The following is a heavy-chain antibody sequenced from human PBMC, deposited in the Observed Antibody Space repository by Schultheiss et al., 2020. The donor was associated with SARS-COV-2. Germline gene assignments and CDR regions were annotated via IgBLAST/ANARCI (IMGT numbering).Heavy chain of an antibody. CDR3: AREVGNDYIWGSYRSFDY. V-gene: IGHV3-11*04. CDR2: ISSSGSTI. Sequence: GGSLRLSCAASGFTFSDYYMSWIRQAPGKGLEWVSYISSSGSTIYYADSVKGRFTISRDNAKNSLYLQMNSLRDEDTAVYYCAREVGNDYIWGSYRSFDYWGQGTLVTVSS. CDR1: GFTFSDYY. D-gene: IGHD3-16*02. J-gene: IGHJ4*02.